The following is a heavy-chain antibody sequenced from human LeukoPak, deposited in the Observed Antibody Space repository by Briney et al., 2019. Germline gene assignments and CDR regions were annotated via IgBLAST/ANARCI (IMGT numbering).Heavy chain of an antibody. Sequence: GESLKISCKGSGYTFTTHWIGWVRQVPGKGLEWMGIIYPGDADIEYSPSSQGQVTISADKSVTTAYLQWSSLKASDTAMYYCARSDYGGNSFDYWGQGTLVTVSS. J-gene: IGHJ4*02. D-gene: IGHD4-23*01. V-gene: IGHV5-51*01. CDR1: GYTFTTHW. CDR2: IYPGDADI. CDR3: ARSDYGGNSFDY.